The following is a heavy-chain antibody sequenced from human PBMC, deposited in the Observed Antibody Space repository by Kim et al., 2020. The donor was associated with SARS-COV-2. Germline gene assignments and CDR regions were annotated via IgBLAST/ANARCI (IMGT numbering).Heavy chain of an antibody. D-gene: IGHD6-6*01. CDR3: ARCSSLEYYYYYMDV. Sequence: AQKFQGRVTITADKSTSTAYMELSSLRSEDTAVYYCARCSSLEYYYYYMDVWGKGTTVTVSS. J-gene: IGHJ6*03. V-gene: IGHV1-69*02.